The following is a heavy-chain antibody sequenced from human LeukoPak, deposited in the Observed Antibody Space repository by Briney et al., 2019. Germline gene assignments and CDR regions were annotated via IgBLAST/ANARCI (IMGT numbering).Heavy chain of an antibody. V-gene: IGHV3-30*02. J-gene: IGHJ4*02. CDR3: AKVMVRGVIRFDY. Sequence: GGSLRLSCAASGFTFSSYGMHWVRQAPGKGLEWVAFIRYDGSNKYYADSVKDRFTISRDNSKNTLYLQMNSLRAEDTAVYYCAKVMVRGVIRFDYWGQGTLVTVSS. D-gene: IGHD3-10*01. CDR2: IRYDGSNK. CDR1: GFTFSSYG.